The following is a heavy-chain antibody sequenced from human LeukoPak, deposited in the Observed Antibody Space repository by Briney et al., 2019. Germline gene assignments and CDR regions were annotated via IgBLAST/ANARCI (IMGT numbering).Heavy chain of an antibody. CDR2: IGDSGAT. D-gene: IGHD2-2*01. V-gene: IGHV3-23*01. CDR3: ATDSSNSWFDY. Sequence: GGSLRLPCAASGFIFNNCALSWVRRAPGMGLEWVSTIGDSGATYYADSAKGRFTISRDNSKNTLYLQMNSLRSEDTAVYYCATDSSNSWFDYWGQGTLVTVSS. CDR1: GFIFNNCA. J-gene: IGHJ4*02.